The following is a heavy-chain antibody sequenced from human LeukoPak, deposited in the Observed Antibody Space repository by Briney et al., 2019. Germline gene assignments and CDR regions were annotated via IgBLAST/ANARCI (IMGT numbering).Heavy chain of an antibody. J-gene: IGHJ4*02. D-gene: IGHD3-10*01. CDR2: ISSGSGYI. V-gene: IGHV3-21*01. CDR3: ARAGGLKEDPYLFDY. CDR1: GFTFSNYT. Sequence: PGGSLRLSCAAYGFTFSNYTMNWVRQAPGKGLEWVSSISSGSGYIYYADSVKGRFTISRDNAKNSLYLQMNSLRADDTAVYYCARAGGLKEDPYLFDYWGQGTLVTVSS.